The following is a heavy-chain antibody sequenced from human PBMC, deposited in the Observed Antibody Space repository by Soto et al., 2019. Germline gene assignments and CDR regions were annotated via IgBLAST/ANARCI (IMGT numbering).Heavy chain of an antibody. J-gene: IGHJ6*02. Sequence: GASVKVSCKASGYTFTGYYMHWVRQAPGQGLEWMGWINPNSGGTNYAQKFQGRVTMTRDTSISTAYMELSRLRSDDTAVYYCARTHGSSWSPHCYYYGMDVWGQGTTVTVSS. CDR1: GYTFTGYY. CDR2: INPNSGGT. D-gene: IGHD6-13*01. CDR3: ARTHGSSWSPHCYYYGMDV. V-gene: IGHV1-2*02.